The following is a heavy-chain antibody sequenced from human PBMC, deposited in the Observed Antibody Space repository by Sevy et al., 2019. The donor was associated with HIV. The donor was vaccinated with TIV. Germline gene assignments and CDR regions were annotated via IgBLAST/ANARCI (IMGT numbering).Heavy chain of an antibody. D-gene: IGHD3-22*01. J-gene: IGHJ3*02. CDR1: GYTFTSYY. V-gene: IGHV1-46*01. Sequence: ASVKVSCKASGYTFTSYYMHWVRQATGQGLEWMGIINPSGGSTSYAQKFQGRVTMTRDTSTGTVYMELSSLRSEDTAVYYCARMGAQYYYDSSGYSATWGAFDIWGQGTMVTVSS. CDR2: INPSGGST. CDR3: ARMGAQYYYDSSGYSATWGAFDI.